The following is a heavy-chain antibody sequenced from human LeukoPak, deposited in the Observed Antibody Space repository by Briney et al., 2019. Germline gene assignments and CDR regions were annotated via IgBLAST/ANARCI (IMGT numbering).Heavy chain of an antibody. CDR1: GYIFTNYY. J-gene: IGHJ6*03. CDR3: TRDPGLTNFYYYMDV. D-gene: IGHD4-11*01. CDR2: INPSGGST. Sequence: GASVKVTFKSSGYIFTNYYMHWVRQAPGQGLELLGIINPSGGSTTYAQKFQGRVTMTSDMSTNTAYMELSSLISEDTAVYYCTRDPGLTNFYYYMDVWGKGTTVTVSS. V-gene: IGHV1-46*01.